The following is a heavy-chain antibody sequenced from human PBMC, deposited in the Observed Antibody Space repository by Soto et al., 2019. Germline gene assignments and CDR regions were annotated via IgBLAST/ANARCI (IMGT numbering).Heavy chain of an antibody. Sequence: GGSLRLSCAASGFTFTSYAMTWVRQAPGKGLEWVSTVSGSGGNTYYADSVKGRFTISRDNSKNTVFLQMNSLRAEDTAVYYCAKFRGAYGWGYYYMDVWGKGTTVTVSS. V-gene: IGHV3-23*01. D-gene: IGHD2-8*02. CDR3: AKFRGAYGWGYYYMDV. CDR2: VSGSGGNT. CDR1: GFTFTSYA. J-gene: IGHJ6*03.